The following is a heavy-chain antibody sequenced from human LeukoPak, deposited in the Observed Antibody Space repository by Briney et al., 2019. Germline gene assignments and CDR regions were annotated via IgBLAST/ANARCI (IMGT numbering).Heavy chain of an antibody. Sequence: PGGSLRLSCAASGFTFSSYAMSWVRQAPGKGLEWVSAISGSGGSTYYADSVKGRFTTSRDNSKNTLYLQMNSLRAEDTAVYYCAKDGGSSSWFDYYYYYYMDVWGKGTTVTVSS. J-gene: IGHJ6*03. V-gene: IGHV3-23*01. CDR2: ISGSGGST. CDR1: GFTFSSYA. D-gene: IGHD6-13*01. CDR3: AKDGGSSSWFDYYYYYYMDV.